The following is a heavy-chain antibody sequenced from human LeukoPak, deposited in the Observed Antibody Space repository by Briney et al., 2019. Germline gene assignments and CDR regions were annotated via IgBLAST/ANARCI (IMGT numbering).Heavy chain of an antibody. Sequence: SETLSLTCTVSGGSISSYYWSWTRQPPGKGLEWIAYISDIGSINYNPSLKSRVTISLDTSKNQFSLKLSSVTAADTAVYYCARTQNNYYFDYWGQGTLVTVSS. D-gene: IGHD1-1*01. CDR2: ISDIGSI. CDR1: GGSISSYY. V-gene: IGHV4-59*12. CDR3: ARTQNNYYFDY. J-gene: IGHJ4*02.